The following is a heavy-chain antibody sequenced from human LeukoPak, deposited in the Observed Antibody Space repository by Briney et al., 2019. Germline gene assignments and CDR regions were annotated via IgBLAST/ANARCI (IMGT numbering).Heavy chain of an antibody. J-gene: IGHJ4*02. V-gene: IGHV4-34*01. Sequence: PSETLSLTCAVYGGSFSGYHWSWIRQPPGKGLEWIGEINHRGSTNYNPSLKSRVTMSVDTSKNQFSLKLSSVTAADTAVYYCARGRGAARFVTIEFDYLGQGALVTVSS. D-gene: IGHD6-6*01. CDR1: GGSFSGYH. CDR2: INHRGST. CDR3: ARGRGAARFVTIEFDY.